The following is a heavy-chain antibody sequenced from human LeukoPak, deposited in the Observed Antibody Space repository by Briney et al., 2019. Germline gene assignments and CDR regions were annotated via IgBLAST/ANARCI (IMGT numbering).Heavy chain of an antibody. CDR1: GGTFSSYA. CDR3: ARPTYLNSAGLYYYYYGMDI. D-gene: IGHD4-23*01. CDR2: IIPIFGTA. Sequence: SVKVSCKASGGTFSSYAISWVRQAPGQGLEWMGGIIPIFGTANYAQKFQGRVTITADESTSTAYMELSSLRSEDTAVYYCARPTYLNSAGLYYYYYGMDIWGQGTTVTVSS. V-gene: IGHV1-69*13. J-gene: IGHJ6*02.